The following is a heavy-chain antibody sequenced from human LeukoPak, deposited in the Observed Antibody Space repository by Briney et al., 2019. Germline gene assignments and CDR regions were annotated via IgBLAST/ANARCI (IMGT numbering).Heavy chain of an antibody. V-gene: IGHV4-39*07. CDR2: IYYSGST. Sequence: SETLSLTCTVPGGSISSSSYYWGWIRQPPGKGLEWIGSIYYSGSTYYNPSLKSRVTISVDTSKNQFSLKLSSVTAADTAVYYCARAGDYEFYYYYMDVWGKGTTVTISS. CDR1: GGSISSSSYY. D-gene: IGHD4-17*01. CDR3: ARAGDYEFYYYYMDV. J-gene: IGHJ6*03.